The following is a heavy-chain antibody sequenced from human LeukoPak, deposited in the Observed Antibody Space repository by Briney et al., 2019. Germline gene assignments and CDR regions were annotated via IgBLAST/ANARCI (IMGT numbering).Heavy chain of an antibody. V-gene: IGHV3-53*01. CDR3: ARGGSYAVYAFGI. D-gene: IGHD1-26*01. CDR1: GFTVSSNY. CDR2: IYSGGST. Sequence: GGSLRLSCAASGFTVSSNYMSWVRQAPGKGLEWVSVIYSGGSTYYADSVKGRFTISRDNSRNTLYLQMNSLRAEDTAVYYCARGGSYAVYAFGIWGQGTMVTVSS. J-gene: IGHJ3*02.